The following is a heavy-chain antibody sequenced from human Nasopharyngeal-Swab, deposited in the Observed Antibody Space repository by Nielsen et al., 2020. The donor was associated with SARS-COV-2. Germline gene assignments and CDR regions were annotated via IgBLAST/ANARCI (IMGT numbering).Heavy chain of an antibody. J-gene: IGHJ5*02. D-gene: IGHD6-13*01. CDR2: IYYSGST. CDR3: ARGRKQQLVLRWFDP. Sequence: RQVPGKGLEWIGYIYYSGSTYYNPSLKSRVTISVDTSKNQFSLKLSSVTAADTAVYYCARGRKQQLVLRWFDPWGQGTLVTVSS. V-gene: IGHV4-31*02.